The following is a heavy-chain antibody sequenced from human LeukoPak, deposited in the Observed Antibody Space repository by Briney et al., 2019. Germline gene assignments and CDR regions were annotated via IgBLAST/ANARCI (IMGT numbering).Heavy chain of an antibody. Sequence: GGSLRLSCAASESTFTKFWVHWVRQAPGRGLVRVSFINRDGTTTTYADSVKGRFTVSRDNAKNTLYLQMNSLRAEDTAVYYCARGNYYGMDVWGQGTTVTVSS. V-gene: IGHV3-74*03. D-gene: IGHD2/OR15-2a*01. J-gene: IGHJ6*02. CDR3: ARGNYYGMDV. CDR1: ESTFTKFW. CDR2: INRDGTTT.